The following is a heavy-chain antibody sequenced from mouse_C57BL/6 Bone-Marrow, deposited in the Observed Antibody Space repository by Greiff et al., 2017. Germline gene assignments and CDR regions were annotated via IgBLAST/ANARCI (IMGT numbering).Heavy chain of an antibody. CDR2: IDPSDSYT. Sequence: VQLQQPGAELVKPGASVKLSCKASGYTFTSYWMQWVKQRPGQGLEWIGEIDPSDSYTNYNQKFKGKATLTVYTSSSTAYMQLSSRTSEDSAVYYCARLGDYDDFDYWGQGTTLTVSS. J-gene: IGHJ2*01. V-gene: IGHV1-50*01. CDR1: GYTFTSYW. D-gene: IGHD2-4*01. CDR3: ARLGDYDDFDY.